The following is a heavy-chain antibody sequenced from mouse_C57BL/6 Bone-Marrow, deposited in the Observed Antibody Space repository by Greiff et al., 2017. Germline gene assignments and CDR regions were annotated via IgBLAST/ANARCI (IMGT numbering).Heavy chain of an antibody. V-gene: IGHV1-42*01. D-gene: IGHD4-1*01. CDR2: INPSTGGT. CDR1: GYSFTGYY. Sequence: VQLQQSGPELVKPGASVKISCKASGYSFTGYYMNWVKQSPEKSLEWIGEINPSTGGTTYNQKFKAKATLTVDTSSSTAYMQLKSLTSEDSAVYYSRTAYFDYWGQGTTLTGSA. J-gene: IGHJ2*01. CDR3: RTAYFDY.